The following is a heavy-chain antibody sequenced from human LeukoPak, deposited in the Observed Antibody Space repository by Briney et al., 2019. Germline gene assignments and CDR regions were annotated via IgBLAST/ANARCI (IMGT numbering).Heavy chain of an antibody. CDR1: GYTFTSYG. V-gene: IGHV1-18*01. CDR3: ARAICSSTSCYWTDY. D-gene: IGHD2-2*01. J-gene: IGHJ4*02. CDR2: ISAYNGNT. Sequence: ASVKVSCKASGYTFTSYGISWVRQAPGQALEWMGWISAYNGNTHYAQKLQGRVTMTTDTSTSTAYMELRSLRSDDTAVYYCARAICSSTSCYWTDYWGQGTLVTVSS.